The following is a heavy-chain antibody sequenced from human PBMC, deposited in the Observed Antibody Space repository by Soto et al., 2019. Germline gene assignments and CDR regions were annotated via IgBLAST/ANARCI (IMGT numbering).Heavy chain of an antibody. Sequence: ASVKVSRKASGYTFTSYGIKWVRQAPGQGLEWMGIINPSGGSTSYAQKFQGRVTMTRDTSTSTVYMELSSLRSEDTAVYYFARGETYYYDSSGSIAGYWGQGTLVTVSS. J-gene: IGHJ4*02. CDR1: GYTFTSYG. CDR3: ARGETYYYDSSGSIAGY. CDR2: INPSGGST. V-gene: IGHV1-46*01. D-gene: IGHD3-22*01.